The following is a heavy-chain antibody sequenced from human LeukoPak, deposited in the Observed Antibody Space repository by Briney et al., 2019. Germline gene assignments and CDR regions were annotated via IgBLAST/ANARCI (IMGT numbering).Heavy chain of an antibody. D-gene: IGHD1-26*01. V-gene: IGHV3-48*02. J-gene: IGHJ4*02. CDR3: ARVGGATAVTMYFEY. CDR1: GFTFSGYS. Sequence: GGSLRLSCAVSGFTFSGYSMIWVRQAPGKGLEWLSFMTTSGNTIFYAESVKDRFTISRDNAKKSLYLQMNSLRDEDTAVYYCARVGGATAVTMYFEYWGQGTLVTVSS. CDR2: MTTSGNTI.